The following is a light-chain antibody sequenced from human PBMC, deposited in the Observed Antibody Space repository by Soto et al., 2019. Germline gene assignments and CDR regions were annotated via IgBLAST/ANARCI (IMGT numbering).Light chain of an antibody. CDR3: QQYSSDST. CDR2: RAS. V-gene: IGKV1-5*03. Sequence: DIQMTQSPSTLSASVGDRVTITCRASQNINNWLAWYQQKPGKAPKLLIYRASSLENGVPSRFSGRGSGTVFIFTITSLQPDDFATYYCQQYSSDSTFGQGTKVEIK. J-gene: IGKJ1*01. CDR1: QNINNW.